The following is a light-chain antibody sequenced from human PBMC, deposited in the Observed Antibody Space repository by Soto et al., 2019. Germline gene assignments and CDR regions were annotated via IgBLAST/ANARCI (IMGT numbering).Light chain of an antibody. V-gene: IGLV1-40*01. CDR2: GNS. CDR1: SSNIGAGYD. Sequence: QSVLPQPPSVSGAPGQRVTISCTGSSSNIGAGYDVHWYQQLPGTAPKLLIYGNSNRPSGVPDRFSGSKSGTSASLAITGLQAEYEADYYCQSYDSSLSGFYVFGTGTKDTVL. CDR3: QSYDSSLSGFYV. J-gene: IGLJ1*01.